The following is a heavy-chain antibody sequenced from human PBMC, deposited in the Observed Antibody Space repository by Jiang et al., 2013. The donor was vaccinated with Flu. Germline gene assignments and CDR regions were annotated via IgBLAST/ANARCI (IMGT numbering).Heavy chain of an antibody. D-gene: IGHD3-16*01. CDR1: GVSIKSVEYH. Sequence: PGLVKSSQTLSLNCTVSGVSIKSVEYHWTWIRQPPGKGLEWIGSIFYDGVTYYSPSLKSRLTISFDTSKNQFSLNLRSVTAADTAVYYCAGVEMIKYGMDVWGQGTTVTVSS. CDR3: AGVEMIKYGMDV. J-gene: IGHJ6*02. V-gene: IGHV4-30-4*08. CDR2: IFYDGVT.